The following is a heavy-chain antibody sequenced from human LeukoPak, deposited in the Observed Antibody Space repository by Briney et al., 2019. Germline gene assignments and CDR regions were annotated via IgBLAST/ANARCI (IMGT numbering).Heavy chain of an antibody. J-gene: IGHJ4*02. Sequence: SETLSLTCAVYGGSFSGYYWSWIRQPPGKGLEWIGEINHSGSTNYNPSLKSRVTISVDPSKNQFSLKLSSVTAADTAVYYCARGAIAAAGTQVDYWGQGTLVTVSS. CDR1: GGSFSGYY. CDR3: ARGAIAAAGTQVDY. CDR2: INHSGST. D-gene: IGHD6-13*01. V-gene: IGHV4-34*01.